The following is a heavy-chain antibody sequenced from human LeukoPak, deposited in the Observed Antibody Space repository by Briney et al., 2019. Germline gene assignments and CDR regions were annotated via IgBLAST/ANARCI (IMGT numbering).Heavy chain of an antibody. Sequence: SETLSLTCTVSGGSISSYYWSWIRQPPGKGLEWIGYIYYSGSTNYNPSLKSRVTISVDTSKNQFSLKLSSVTAADTAVYYCASYKDYYDSSGYLDYWGRGTLVTVSS. CDR1: GGSISSYY. CDR3: ASYKDYYDSSGYLDY. D-gene: IGHD3-22*01. CDR2: IYYSGST. J-gene: IGHJ4*02. V-gene: IGHV4-59*12.